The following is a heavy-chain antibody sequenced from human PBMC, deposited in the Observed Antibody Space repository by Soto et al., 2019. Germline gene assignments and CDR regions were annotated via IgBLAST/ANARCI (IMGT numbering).Heavy chain of an antibody. V-gene: IGHV6-1*01. CDR2: TYFRSKWYN. CDR1: GDSVSSNTAS. Sequence: HSQTLSLTCAISGDSVSSNTASWNWIRQSPSRGLEWLGRTYFRSKWYNDYAVSVKSRIIINPDTSNNQFSLQPNSVTPEDTAVYFCAKGDNLGPKTGYAFDPWGQGIMVTVSS. J-gene: IGHJ5*02. D-gene: IGHD5-12*01. CDR3: AKGDNLGPKTGYAFDP.